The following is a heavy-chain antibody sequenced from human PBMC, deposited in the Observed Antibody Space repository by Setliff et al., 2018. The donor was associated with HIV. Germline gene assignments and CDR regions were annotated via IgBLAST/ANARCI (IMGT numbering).Heavy chain of an antibody. Sequence: GESLTISCAASGFTFSNAWMSWVRQAPGKGLEWVGRIKSKSDDGTTDYAAPVKGRFTISRDDSKNTLYLQMKSLKTEDTAVYYCTTEVFRQWLVGDYWGQGTLVTVSS. CDR2: IKSKSDDGTT. CDR3: TTEVFRQWLVGDY. D-gene: IGHD6-19*01. CDR1: GFTFSNAW. V-gene: IGHV3-15*01. J-gene: IGHJ4*02.